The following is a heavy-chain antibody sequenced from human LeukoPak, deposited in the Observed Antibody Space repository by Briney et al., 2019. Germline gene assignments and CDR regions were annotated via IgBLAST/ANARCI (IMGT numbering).Heavy chain of an antibody. CDR2: ISGSGGST. CDR1: GFTFSSYW. Sequence: GGSLRLSCAASGFTFSSYWMSWVRQAPGKGLEWVSAISGSGGSTYYADSVKGRFTISRDNSKNTLYLQMNSLRAEDTAVYYCAKDLGRWLHPAGDYWGQGTLVTVSS. CDR3: AKDLGRWLHPAGDY. V-gene: IGHV3-23*01. D-gene: IGHD5-24*01. J-gene: IGHJ4*02.